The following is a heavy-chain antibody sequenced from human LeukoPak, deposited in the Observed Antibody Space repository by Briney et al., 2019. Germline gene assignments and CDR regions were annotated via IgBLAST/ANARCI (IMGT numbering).Heavy chain of an antibody. CDR2: INSDGSFT. D-gene: IGHD3-22*01. Sequence: GGSLRLSCAASGFTFSNYWMHWVRHAPGKGLVWVSRINSDGSFTTYADSVKGRFTISRDNPRNTLYMEMNSLRAEDTAVYYCSVMHRYYDGSGYWVQWGQGTLVTVSS. J-gene: IGHJ4*02. CDR3: SVMHRYYDGSGYWVQ. CDR1: GFTFSNYW. V-gene: IGHV3-74*03.